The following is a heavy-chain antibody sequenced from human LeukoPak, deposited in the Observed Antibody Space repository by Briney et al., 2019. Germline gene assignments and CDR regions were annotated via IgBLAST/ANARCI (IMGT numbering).Heavy chain of an antibody. D-gene: IGHD3-10*01. Sequence: PSETLSLTCTVSGGSISSSSYYWGWIRQSPGRGLEWIGEINHSGTTNYNSSLQSRVTILVDTTDSQFSLRLNSVTAADTAVYYCARRVRGVNDAFDIWGQGTKVTVSS. CDR2: INHSGTT. CDR3: ARRVRGVNDAFDI. J-gene: IGHJ3*02. CDR1: GGSISSSSYY. V-gene: IGHV4-39*07.